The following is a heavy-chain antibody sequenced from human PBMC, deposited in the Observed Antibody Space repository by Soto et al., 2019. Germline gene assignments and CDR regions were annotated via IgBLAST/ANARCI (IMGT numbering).Heavy chain of an antibody. CDR3: AKLRQRYCSGGSCYSWAYYYYYMDV. CDR1: GFTFSSYA. V-gene: IGHV3-23*01. Sequence: GGSLRLSCAASGFTFSSYAMSWVRQAPGKGLEWVSAISGSGGSTYYADPGKGRFTISRDNSKNTLYLQMNSLRDEDTAVYYCAKLRQRYCSGGSCYSWAYYYYYMDVWGKGTTVTVSS. J-gene: IGHJ6*03. CDR2: ISGSGGST. D-gene: IGHD2-15*01.